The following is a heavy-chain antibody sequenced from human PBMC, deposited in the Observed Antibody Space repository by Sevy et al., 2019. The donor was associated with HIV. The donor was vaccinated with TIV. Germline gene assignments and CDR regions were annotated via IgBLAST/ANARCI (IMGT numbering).Heavy chain of an antibody. CDR2: IKSKTDGGTT. CDR1: GFTFSNAW. V-gene: IGHV3-15*07. J-gene: IGHJ6*02. CDR3: TTRGLIVATIIEDYYYYGMDV. Sequence: GGSLRLSCAASGFTFSNAWMNWVRQAPGKGLEWVGRIKSKTDGGTTDDAAPVKGRFTISRDDSKNTLYLQMNSLKTEDTAVYYCTTRGLIVATIIEDYYYYGMDVWGQGTTVTVSS. D-gene: IGHD5-12*01.